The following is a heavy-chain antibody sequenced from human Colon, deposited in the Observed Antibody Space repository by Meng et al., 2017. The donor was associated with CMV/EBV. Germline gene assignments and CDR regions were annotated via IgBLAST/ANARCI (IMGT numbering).Heavy chain of an antibody. CDR2: IIPIFGTA. D-gene: IGHD1-26*01. CDR1: GATFRSYA. J-gene: IGHJ4*02. CDR3: ARDIDSAEGY. V-gene: IGHV1-69*12. Sequence: VQLVQLGAGVIKPGSSVKVSCKASGATFRSYAISWVRQAPGQGLEWMGGIIPIFGTANYAQKFQGRVTITADESTSTAYMELSSLRSEDTAVYYCARDIDSAEGYWGQGTLVTVSS.